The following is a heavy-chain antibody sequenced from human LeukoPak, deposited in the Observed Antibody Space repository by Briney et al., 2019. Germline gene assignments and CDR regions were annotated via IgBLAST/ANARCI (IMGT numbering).Heavy chain of an antibody. CDR1: GFTFSSYG. Sequence: QPGRSLRLSCAASGFTFSSYGMHWVRQAPGKGLEWVAVISYDGSNKYYADSVKGRFTISRDNSQNTLYLQMNSLRAEDTAVYYCAKDAPRGWEQWLIVYYYGMDVWGQGTTVTVSS. V-gene: IGHV3-30*18. CDR3: AKDAPRGWEQWLIVYYYGMDV. J-gene: IGHJ6*02. CDR2: ISYDGSNK. D-gene: IGHD6-19*01.